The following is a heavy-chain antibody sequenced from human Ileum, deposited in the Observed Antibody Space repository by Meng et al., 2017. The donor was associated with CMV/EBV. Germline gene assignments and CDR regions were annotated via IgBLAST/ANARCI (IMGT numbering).Heavy chain of an antibody. J-gene: IGHJ5*01. V-gene: IGHV3-53*01. CDR3: AREQMGAWSGYFDS. D-gene: IGHD3-3*01. CDR1: GLRVSDNY. CDR2: LYTGGSA. Sequence: GGSLRLSCAASGLRVSDNYMVWVRQVAGKGLQWVSTLYTGGSAHYAPSVEGRFTISKDNFNNMVYLQVNSLGVEDTGVYYCAREQMGAWSGYFDSWGQGVLVTVSS.